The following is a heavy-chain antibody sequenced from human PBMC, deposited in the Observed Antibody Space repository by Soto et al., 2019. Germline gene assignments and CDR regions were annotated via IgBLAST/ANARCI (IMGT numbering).Heavy chain of an antibody. CDR3: ARERGSGWYAFDI. J-gene: IGHJ3*02. CDR2: INPSGGST. V-gene: IGHV1-46*03. D-gene: IGHD6-19*01. CDR1: GYTFTSYY. Sequence: QVQLVQSGAEVKKPGASVKVSCKASGYTFTSYYMHWVRQAPGQGLEWMGIINPSGGSTSYAQKFQGRVAMTRDTSTSTVYMELSSLRSEDTAVYYCARERGSGWYAFDIWGQGTMVTVSS.